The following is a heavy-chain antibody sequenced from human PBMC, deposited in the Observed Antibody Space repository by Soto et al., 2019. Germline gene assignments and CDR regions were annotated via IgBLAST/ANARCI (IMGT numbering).Heavy chain of an antibody. J-gene: IGHJ4*02. CDR3: ARVPRNGNNDNYSRYLEY. D-gene: IGHD4-4*01. Sequence: QVQLQESGPGLVKPSQTLSLTCTVSGGSVSSGGYYWSWIRQHPGKGLEWIGYIPHSGNTYLNPSLKTRVNISVDTSKNHCSLTLRSVTAADTAVYYCARVPRNGNNDNYSRYLEYWGQGTLVSVSS. CDR1: GGSVSSGGYY. CDR2: IPHSGNT. V-gene: IGHV4-31*03.